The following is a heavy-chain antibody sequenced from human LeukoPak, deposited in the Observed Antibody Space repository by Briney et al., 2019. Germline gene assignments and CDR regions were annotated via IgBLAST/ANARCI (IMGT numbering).Heavy chain of an antibody. CDR1: GYTFTSYG. V-gene: IGHV1-18*01. D-gene: IGHD2-2*01. CDR2: ISAYNGNT. Sequence: GASEKLSCKASGYTFTSYGISWVRHAHGPGLEWMGWISAYNGNTNYAQKLQRRVAMTTDTSTSTAYMERRSLRSDGAAVYYCARDCSSTSCYFDSWGQGTLVTVSS. J-gene: IGHJ4*02. CDR3: ARDCSSTSCYFDS.